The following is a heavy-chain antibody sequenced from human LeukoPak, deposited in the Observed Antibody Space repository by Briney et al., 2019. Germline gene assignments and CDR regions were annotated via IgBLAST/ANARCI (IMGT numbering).Heavy chain of an antibody. CDR2: IYYSGST. V-gene: IGHV4-39*01. J-gene: IGHJ3*02. CDR3: ATDSWSCDAFDI. CDR1: GGSISSSSYY. Sequence: SETLSLTCTVSGGSISSSSYYWGWIRQPPGKGLEWIGSIYYSGSTYYNPSLKSRVTISVDTSKNQFSLKLSSVTAADTAVYYCATDSWSCDAFDIWGQGTMVTVSS. D-gene: IGHD3-22*01.